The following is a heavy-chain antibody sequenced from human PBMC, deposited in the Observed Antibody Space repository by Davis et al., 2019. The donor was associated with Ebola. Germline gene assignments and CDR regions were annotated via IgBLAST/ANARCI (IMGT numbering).Heavy chain of an antibody. CDR2: ISWHTVKT. V-gene: IGHV3-9*01. CDR1: GFTFDDYA. J-gene: IGHJ6*04. D-gene: IGHD5-12*01. CDR3: AKDKGSGYYNEANMNNFYYYYAMDV. Sequence: SLKISCAASGFTFDDYAMHWVRQPPGQGLEWVASISWHTVKTGYSDSVKGRFTISRDNAKKSLYLEMNNVKLEDAASYYCAKDKGSGYYNEANMNNFYYYYAMDVWGKGTTVTVSS.